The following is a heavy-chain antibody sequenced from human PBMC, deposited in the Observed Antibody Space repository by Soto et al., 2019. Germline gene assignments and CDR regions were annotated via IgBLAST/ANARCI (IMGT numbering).Heavy chain of an antibody. CDR1: GYTFTSYG. J-gene: IGHJ5*02. CDR3: ARDYYDSSGYRPLFDP. D-gene: IGHD3-22*01. Sequence: ASVKVSCKASGYTFTSYGISWVRQAPGQGLERMGWISAYNGNTNYAQKLQGRVTMTTDTSTSTAYMELRSLRSDDTAVYYCARDYYDSSGYRPLFDPWGQGTLVTVSS. V-gene: IGHV1-18*04. CDR2: ISAYNGNT.